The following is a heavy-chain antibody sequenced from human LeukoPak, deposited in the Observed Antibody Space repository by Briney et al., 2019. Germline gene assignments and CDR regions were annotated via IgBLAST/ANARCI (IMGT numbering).Heavy chain of an antibody. CDR3: ARCGGSGSYFFDY. D-gene: IGHD1-26*01. CDR1: GFTVSSNY. Sequence: GGSLRLSCAASGFTVSSNYMSWVRQAPGRGLEWVSVIYSGGSTYYADSVKGRFTISRDNSKNTLYLQMNSLRAEDTAVYYCARCGGSGSYFFDYWGQGTLVTVPS. V-gene: IGHV3-53*01. J-gene: IGHJ4*02. CDR2: IYSGGST.